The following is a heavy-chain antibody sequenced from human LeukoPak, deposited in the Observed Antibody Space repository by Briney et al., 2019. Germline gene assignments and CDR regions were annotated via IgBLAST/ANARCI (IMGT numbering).Heavy chain of an antibody. CDR2: IDASGSI. J-gene: IGHJ5*02. Sequence: SETLSLTCTVSGGSINTYFCSRIRQPAGKGLERIGRIDASGSINYNPSLKSRVTMSVDRSKNQFSLKLSSVTAADTAVYYCAKVGSLSRGRNWVDPWGQGTLVTVSS. CDR3: AKVGSLSRGRNWVDP. CDR1: GGSINTYF. D-gene: IGHD2-15*01. V-gene: IGHV4-4*07.